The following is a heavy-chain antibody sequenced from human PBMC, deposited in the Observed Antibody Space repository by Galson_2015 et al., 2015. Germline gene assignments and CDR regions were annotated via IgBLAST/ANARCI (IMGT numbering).Heavy chain of an antibody. D-gene: IGHD1-14*01. CDR3: ARDLVNRYDY. CDR1: GFTVSSNY. CDR2: IYSDDTA. Sequence: SLRLSCAASGFTVSSNYMNWVRQAPGKGLEWVSIIYSDDTAYYSDSVRGRFTISRDNSKNTVYLQMNSLRAEDTAMYFCARDLVNRYDYWGQGTLVTVSS. V-gene: IGHV3-53*01. J-gene: IGHJ4*02.